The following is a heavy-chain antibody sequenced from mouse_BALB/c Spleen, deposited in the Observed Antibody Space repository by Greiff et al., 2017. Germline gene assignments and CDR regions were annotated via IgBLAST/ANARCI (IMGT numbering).Heavy chain of an antibody. Sequence: EVKLMESGGGLVQPGGSLRLSCATSGFTFTDYYMSWVRQPPGKALEWLGFIRNKANGYTTEYSASVKGRFTISRDNSQSILYLQMNTLRAEDSATYYCARGHDYRYFDYWGQGTALAVSS. CDR1: GFTFTDYY. CDR3: ARGHDYRYFDY. CDR2: IRNKANGYTT. V-gene: IGHV7-3*02. D-gene: IGHD2-4*01. J-gene: IGHJ2*01.